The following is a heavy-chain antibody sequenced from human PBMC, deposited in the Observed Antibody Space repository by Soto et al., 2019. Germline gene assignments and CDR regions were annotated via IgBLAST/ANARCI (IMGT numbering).Heavy chain of an antibody. CDR2: IYYSGST. J-gene: IGHJ3*02. CDR1: GGSISSRSTYY. CDR3: ARRYSSAFDI. D-gene: IGHD6-13*01. V-gene: IGHV4-61*05. Sequence: SETLSLTCTVSGGSISSRSTYYWGWIRQPPGKGLEWIGYIYYSGSTNYNPSLKSRVTISVDTSKNQFSLKLSSVTAADTAVYYCARRYSSAFDIWGQGTMVTVSS.